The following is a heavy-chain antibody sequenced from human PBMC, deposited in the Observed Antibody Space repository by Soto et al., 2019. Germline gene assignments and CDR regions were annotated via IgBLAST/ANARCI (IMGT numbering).Heavy chain of an antibody. CDR2: IYSGGST. J-gene: IGHJ4*02. D-gene: IGHD2-15*01. V-gene: IGHV3-53*04. CDR3: ARGPSYCSGGSCYSVLHY. CDR1: GFTVGSNY. Sequence: EVQLVESGGGLVQPGGSLRLSCAASGFTVGSNYMSWVRQAPGKGLEWVSVIYSGGSTYYADSVKGRFTISRHNSKNTMYLQMNSLRAEDTAVYYCARGPSYCSGGSCYSVLHYWGQGTLVTVSS.